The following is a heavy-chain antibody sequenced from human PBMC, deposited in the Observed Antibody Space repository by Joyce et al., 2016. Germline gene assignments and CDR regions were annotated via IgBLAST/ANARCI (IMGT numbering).Heavy chain of an antibody. D-gene: IGHD4-23*01. CDR3: ARLRRWSGPSDC. J-gene: IGHJ4*02. CDR2: INREGSST. Sequence: EVQLVESGGGLVQPGGSLRLSCAASGFTFSSYWMYWVRKAPGKGRVWDSRINREGSSTTYADSVKGRFTISRDNAKNTLYLQMNSLRAEDTAVYYCARLRRWSGPSDCWGQGTLVTVSS. V-gene: IGHV3-74*03. CDR1: GFTFSSYW.